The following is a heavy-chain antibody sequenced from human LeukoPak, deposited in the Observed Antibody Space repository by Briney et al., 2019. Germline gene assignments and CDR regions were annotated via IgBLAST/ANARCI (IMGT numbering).Heavy chain of an antibody. D-gene: IGHD3-22*01. CDR3: ATRTLMDYYDSSGYYHDAFDI. V-gene: IGHV1-18*01. J-gene: IGHJ3*02. CDR2: ISAYNGNT. CDR1: GYTFTSYG. Sequence: ASVKVSCKASGYTFTSYGISWVRQAPGQGLEWMGWISAYNGNTNYAQKLQGRVTMTTDTSTSTAYMELRSLRSDDTAVYYCATRTLMDYYDSSGYYHDAFDIWGQGTMVTVSS.